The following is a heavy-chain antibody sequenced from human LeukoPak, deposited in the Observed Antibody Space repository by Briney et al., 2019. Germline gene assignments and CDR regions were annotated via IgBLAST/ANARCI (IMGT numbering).Heavy chain of an antibody. D-gene: IGHD2-2*02. J-gene: IGHJ6*02. CDR2: MNPNSGNT. CDR3: AREWRYCSSTICYRVPGGYYGMDV. V-gene: IGHV1-8*01. CDR1: GYTFTIYD. Sequence: ASVKVSCKASGYTFTIYDINWVRQATGQGLEWIGWMNPNSGNTGYAQKFQGRVTMTRNTSISTAYMELSSLRSEDTAVYYCAREWRYCSSTICYRVPGGYYGMDVWGQGTTVTVSS.